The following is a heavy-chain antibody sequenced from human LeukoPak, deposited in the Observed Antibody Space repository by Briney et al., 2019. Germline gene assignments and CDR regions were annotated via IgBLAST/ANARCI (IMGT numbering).Heavy chain of an antibody. V-gene: IGHV4-61*01. CDR2: IYYSGST. D-gene: IGHD3-22*01. Sequence: SETLSLTCTVSGGSVSSGSYYWSWIRQPPGKGLEWIGYIYYSGSTNYNPSLKSRVTISVDTSKNQFSLKLSSVTAADTAVYYCARGSLGYDSSGYPTGFDYWGQGTLVTVSS. CDR3: ARGSLGYDSSGYPTGFDY. CDR1: GGSVSSGSYY. J-gene: IGHJ4*02.